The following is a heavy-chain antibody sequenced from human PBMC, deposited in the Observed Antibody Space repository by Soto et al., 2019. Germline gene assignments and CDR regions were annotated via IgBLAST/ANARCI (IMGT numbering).Heavy chain of an antibody. Sequence: QTLSLTCAISGDSVSSNTASWNWIRQSPSRGLEWLGRTYFRSKWYNDYAVSVKSRIIINPDTSNNQFSLQLNSVTPEDTTVYFCAKGDNLGPKTGYAFDPWGQGIMVTVSS. CDR2: TYFRSKWYN. CDR1: GDSVSSNTAS. CDR3: AKGDNLGPKTGYAFDP. D-gene: IGHD5-12*01. J-gene: IGHJ5*02. V-gene: IGHV6-1*01.